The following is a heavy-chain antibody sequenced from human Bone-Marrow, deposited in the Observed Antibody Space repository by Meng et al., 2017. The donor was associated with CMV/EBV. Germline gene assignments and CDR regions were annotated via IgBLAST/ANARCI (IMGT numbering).Heavy chain of an antibody. D-gene: IGHD1-26*01. Sequence: GESLKISCKGSGYSFISYWIGWVRQMPGKGLEWMGIIYPGDSDIRYSPSFQGQVTISADKSISTAYLQWSSLKASDTAIYYGARQDGRAIYYFDYWGQGTLVTVSS. CDR2: IYPGDSDI. V-gene: IGHV5-51*01. CDR3: ARQDGRAIYYFDY. J-gene: IGHJ4*02. CDR1: GYSFISYW.